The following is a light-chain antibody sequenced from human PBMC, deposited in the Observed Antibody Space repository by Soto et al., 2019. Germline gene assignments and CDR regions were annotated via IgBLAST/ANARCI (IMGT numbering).Light chain of an antibody. V-gene: IGKV3-15*01. Sequence: EIAMTQSPATLSVSPGERATLSCRASQSISTELAWYQQILGQPPRLLIYSASTRATGVPARFTGSGSGSEFTLTISGLQSEDFAIYYCQQGHNWPLTFGQGTRLEI. J-gene: IGKJ2*01. CDR2: SAS. CDR1: QSISTE. CDR3: QQGHNWPLT.